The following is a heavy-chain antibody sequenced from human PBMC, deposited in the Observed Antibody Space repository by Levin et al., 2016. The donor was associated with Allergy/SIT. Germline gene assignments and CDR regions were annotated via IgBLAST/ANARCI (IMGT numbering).Heavy chain of an antibody. CDR2: ISWNSDTI. Sequence: SLKISCAASGFTFDDYAMHWVRQAPGKGLEWVSGISWNSDTIDYADSVKGRFTISRDNAKNSLYLQMNSLRAEDTALYYCARASGSRYYFDYWGQGTLVTVSS. CDR1: GFTFDDYA. CDR3: ARASGSRYYFDY. J-gene: IGHJ4*02. D-gene: IGHD2-2*01. V-gene: IGHV3-9*01.